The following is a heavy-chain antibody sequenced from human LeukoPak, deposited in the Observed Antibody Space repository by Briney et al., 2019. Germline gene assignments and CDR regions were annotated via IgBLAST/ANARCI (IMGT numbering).Heavy chain of an antibody. D-gene: IGHD1-1*01. J-gene: IGHJ4*02. V-gene: IGHV3-30-3*01. CDR1: GFTFSSYA. Sequence: QSGGSLRLSCAASGFTFSSYAMHWVRQAPGKGLEWVAVISYDGSNKYYADSVKGRFTISRDNSKNSLYLQMNSLRAEDTAFYYCAKATGVSGNDFDYWGQGTLVTVSS. CDR2: ISYDGSNK. CDR3: AKATGVSGNDFDY.